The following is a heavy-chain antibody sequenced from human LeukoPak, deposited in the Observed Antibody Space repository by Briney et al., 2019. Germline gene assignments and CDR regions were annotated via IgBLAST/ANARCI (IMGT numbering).Heavy chain of an antibody. J-gene: IGHJ4*02. Sequence: SETLSLTCTVSGGSISSYYWSWIRQPPGKGLEWIGYIYYSGSTNFNPSLKSRVTISVDTSKNQFSLKLSSVTAADTAVYYCARVAVGATFFDYWGQGTLVTVSS. D-gene: IGHD1-26*01. V-gene: IGHV4-59*01. CDR1: GGSISSYY. CDR3: ARVAVGATFFDY. CDR2: IYYSGST.